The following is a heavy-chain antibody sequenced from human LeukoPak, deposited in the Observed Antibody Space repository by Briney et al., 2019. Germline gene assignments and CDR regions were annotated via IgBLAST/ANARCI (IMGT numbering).Heavy chain of an antibody. CDR1: VGSSRGSS. Sequence: SETLSLTCAVFVGSSRGSSWSWFPNPPGKGLDWIGEIDHSGSTNYNPSLKSRVTISVGTSKNQFSLKLSSVTAADTAVYYCASSNDGVVITISYWGQGTLVTVSS. CDR2: IDHSGST. V-gene: IGHV4-34*01. D-gene: IGHD3-22*01. J-gene: IGHJ4*02. CDR3: ASSNDGVVITISY.